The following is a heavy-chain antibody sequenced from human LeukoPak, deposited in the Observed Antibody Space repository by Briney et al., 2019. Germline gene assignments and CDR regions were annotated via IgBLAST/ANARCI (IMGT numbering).Heavy chain of an antibody. V-gene: IGHV3-9*01. Sequence: GGSLRLSCAASGFTFDDYAMLWVRQAPGKGLEWVSGISWNSGSIGYADSVKGRFTISRDNAKNSLYLQMNSLRAEDTALYYCATSQGVTTDFDYWGQGTLVTVSS. D-gene: IGHD4-17*01. CDR2: ISWNSGSI. J-gene: IGHJ4*02. CDR1: GFTFDDYA. CDR3: ATSQGVTTDFDY.